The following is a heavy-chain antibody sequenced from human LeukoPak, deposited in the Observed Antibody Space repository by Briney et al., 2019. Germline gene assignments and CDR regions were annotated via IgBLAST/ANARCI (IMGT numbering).Heavy chain of an antibody. D-gene: IGHD2-2*01. CDR1: GFTFSSYA. Sequence: GGSLILSCAASGFTFSSYAMSWVRQAPGKGLEWVSAISGSGGSTYYADSVKGRLTISRDNSKNTLYLQMNSLRAEDTAVYYCAKWAYIVVVPAAYFDYWGQGTLVTVSS. V-gene: IGHV3-23*01. J-gene: IGHJ4*02. CDR3: AKWAYIVVVPAAYFDY. CDR2: ISGSGGST.